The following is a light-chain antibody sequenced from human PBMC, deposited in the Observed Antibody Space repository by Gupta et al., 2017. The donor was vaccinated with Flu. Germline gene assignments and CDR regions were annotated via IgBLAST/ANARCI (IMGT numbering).Light chain of an antibody. V-gene: IGLV2-8*01. CDR2: EVN. J-gene: IGLJ2*01. CDR3: SAYAGNNNLI. CDR1: RGSIGGYNY. Sequence: VTISCTGTRGSIGGYNYVSWYRQYAGKAPKLMIFEVNKRTAWVPDRFSGSKSGITASLTVSGLKQEDEADYYCSAYAGNNNLIFGGGTKLTVL.